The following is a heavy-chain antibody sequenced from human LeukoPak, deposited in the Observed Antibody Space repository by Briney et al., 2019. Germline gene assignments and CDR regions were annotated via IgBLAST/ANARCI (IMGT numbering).Heavy chain of an antibody. J-gene: IGHJ6*02. CDR3: ARDSIRGLRDYYCGMDV. Sequence: PGRSLRLSCAASGFTFSSYAMHWVRQAPGKGLEWVAVISYDGRNKYYADSVKGRFTISRDNSKNTLYLQMNSLRAEDTAVYYCARDSIRGLRDYYCGMDVWGQGTTVTVSS. V-gene: IGHV3-30*04. CDR2: ISYDGRNK. D-gene: IGHD3-3*02. CDR1: GFTFSSYA.